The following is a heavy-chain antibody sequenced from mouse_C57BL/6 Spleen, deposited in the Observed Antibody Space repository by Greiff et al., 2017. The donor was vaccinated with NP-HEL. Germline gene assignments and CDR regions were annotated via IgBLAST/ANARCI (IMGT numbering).Heavy chain of an antibody. CDR2: ISSGGDYI. CDR3: TRDTMVTTKDGWFAY. CDR1: GFTFSSYA. V-gene: IGHV5-9-1*02. Sequence: EVKLMESGEGLVKPGGSLKLSCAASGFTFSSYAMSWVRQTPEKRLEWVAYISSGGDYIYYADTVKGRFTISRDNARNTLYLQMSSLKSEDTAMYYCTRDTMVTTKDGWFAYWGQGTLVTVSA. D-gene: IGHD2-2*01. J-gene: IGHJ3*01.